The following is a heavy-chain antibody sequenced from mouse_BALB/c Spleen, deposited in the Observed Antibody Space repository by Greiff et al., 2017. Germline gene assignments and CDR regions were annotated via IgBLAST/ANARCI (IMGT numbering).Heavy chain of an antibody. CDR1: GYAFSSYW. V-gene: IGHV1-80*01. D-gene: IGHD2-4*01. CDR3: ARPYYDYDEDWFAY. Sequence: QVQLQQSGAELVRPGSSVKISCKASGYAFSSYWMNWVKQRPGQGLEWIGQIYPGDGDTNYNGKFKGKATLTADKSSSTAYMQLSSLTSEDSAVYFCARPYYDYDEDWFAYWGQGTLVTVSA. CDR2: IYPGDGDT. J-gene: IGHJ3*01.